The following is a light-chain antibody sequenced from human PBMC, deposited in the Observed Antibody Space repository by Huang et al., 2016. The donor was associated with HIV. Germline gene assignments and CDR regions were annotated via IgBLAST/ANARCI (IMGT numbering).Light chain of an antibody. CDR2: GAS. CDR1: QSVSSSD. CDR3: QQYGNSPVT. Sequence: EIVLTQSPDTLSLSPGERATLSCRASQSVSSSDLAWYQQKPGQAPRLLMYGASSRATDIPDRFSGSGSETDFTLTISRLEPEDFAVYYCQQYGNSPVTFGQGTKVDIK. J-gene: IGKJ1*01. V-gene: IGKV3-20*01.